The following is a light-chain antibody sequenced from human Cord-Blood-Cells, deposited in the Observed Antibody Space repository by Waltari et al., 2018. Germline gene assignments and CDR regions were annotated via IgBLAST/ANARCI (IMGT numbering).Light chain of an antibody. V-gene: IGKV1-39*01. CDR2: AAS. CDR3: QQSYSTPYT. CDR1: QSISSY. Sequence: TQSTSSLSASVGDRVTITCRASQSISSYLNWYQQKPGKAPKLLIYAASSLQSGVPSRFSGSGSGTDFTLTISSLQPEDFATYYCQQSYSTPYTFGQGTKLEIK. J-gene: IGKJ2*01.